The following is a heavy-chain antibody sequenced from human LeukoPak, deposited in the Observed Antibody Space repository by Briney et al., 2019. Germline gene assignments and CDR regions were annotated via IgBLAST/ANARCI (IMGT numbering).Heavy chain of an antibody. Sequence: PGGSLRLSCAASGFTFSSYGMHWVRQAPGKGLEWVAFIRYDGSNKYYADSVKGRFTISRDNSKNTLYLQMNSLRAEDTAVYYCAKDGGYSYEPVAFDIWGQGTMVTVSS. CDR1: GFTFSSYG. V-gene: IGHV3-30*02. CDR3: AKDGGYSYEPVAFDI. D-gene: IGHD5-18*01. J-gene: IGHJ3*02. CDR2: IRYDGSNK.